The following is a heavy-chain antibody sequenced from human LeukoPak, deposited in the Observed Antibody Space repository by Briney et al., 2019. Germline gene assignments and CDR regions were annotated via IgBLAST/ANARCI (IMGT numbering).Heavy chain of an antibody. CDR3: ARDLAFGEMVTNRGAFDI. D-gene: IGHD5-24*01. CDR1: GYTFTAYY. Sequence: ASVKVSCKASGYTFTAYYMHWVRQAPGQGLEWMGWINPNSGDTSYAQKFHGRVTMTRDTSISTAYMELSRLRSDDTAVYYCARDLAFGEMVTNRGAFDIWGQGTMVTVSS. V-gene: IGHV1-2*02. J-gene: IGHJ3*02. CDR2: INPNSGDT.